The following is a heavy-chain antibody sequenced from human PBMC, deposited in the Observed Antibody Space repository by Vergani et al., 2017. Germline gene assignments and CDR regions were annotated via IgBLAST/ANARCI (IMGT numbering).Heavy chain of an antibody. CDR1: GGSISSYY. V-gene: IGHV4-59*01. CDR2: IYYSGST. D-gene: IGHD3-9*01. CDR3: ARGVDWLHPYYFDY. J-gene: IGHJ4*02. Sequence: QVQLQESGPGLVKPSETLSLTCTVSGGSISSYYWSLIRQPPGKGLEWIGYIYYSGSTNYNPSLKSRVTISLDTSKNQFSLKLSSETAADTAVYYCARGVDWLHPYYFDYWGQGTLVTVSS.